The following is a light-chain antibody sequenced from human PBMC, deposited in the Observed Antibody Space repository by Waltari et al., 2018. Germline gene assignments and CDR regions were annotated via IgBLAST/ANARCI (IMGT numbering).Light chain of an antibody. V-gene: IGLV2-14*01. CDR2: DVS. CDR1: SNDVGCYNF. J-gene: IGLJ2*01. Sequence: QSALTQPASVSGSPGQSVTIFCTGTSNDVGCYNFVSWYQEHPGQAPRVIIYDVSDRPSGVSDRFSGSKSGNTASLTISGLQAEDEADYYCSSQSSNNVVLFGGGTKLTVL. CDR3: SSQSSNNVVL.